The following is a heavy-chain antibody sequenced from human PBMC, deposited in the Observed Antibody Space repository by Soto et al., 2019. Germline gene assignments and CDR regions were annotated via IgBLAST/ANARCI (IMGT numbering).Heavy chain of an antibody. CDR3: AREQQSVVLMVYGLDY. D-gene: IGHD2-8*01. CDR2: INPSGGST. Sequence: ASVKVSCTESGYTFTIYYMHWVRQAPGQGLEWMGIINPSGGSTSYAQKFQGRVTMTRDTSTSTVYMELSSLRSEDTAVYYCAREQQSVVLMVYGLDYWGQGTLVTVSS. J-gene: IGHJ4*02. CDR1: GYTFTIYY. V-gene: IGHV1-46*01.